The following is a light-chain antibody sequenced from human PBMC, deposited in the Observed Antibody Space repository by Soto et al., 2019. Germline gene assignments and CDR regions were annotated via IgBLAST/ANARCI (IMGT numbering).Light chain of an antibody. CDR1: QSIRSNS. CDR2: GAS. V-gene: IGKV3-20*01. CDR3: QQYGRSPIT. Sequence: EIVLTQSPGTLSLSPGERATLSCRASQSIRSNSLAWYQQKPGQAPRLLIYGASSRATGIPDRFSGGGSGTDFTLTISRLEPEDFAVYYCQQYGRSPITFGQGTGLEIK. J-gene: IGKJ5*01.